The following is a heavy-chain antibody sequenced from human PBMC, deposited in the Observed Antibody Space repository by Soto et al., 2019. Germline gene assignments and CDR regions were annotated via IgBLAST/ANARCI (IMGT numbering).Heavy chain of an antibody. D-gene: IGHD3-16*01. CDR2: ISGSGGST. CDR3: AKAGDYGRYPHYGMDV. V-gene: IGHV3-23*01. Sequence: EVQLLESGGGLVQPGGSLRLSCAASGVTFSSYAMSWVRQAPGKGLEWVSAISGSGGSTYYADSVKGRFTISRDNSKNTLYLQMNSLRAEDTAVYSCAKAGDYGRYPHYGMDVWGQGTTDTVSS. J-gene: IGHJ6*02. CDR1: GVTFSSYA.